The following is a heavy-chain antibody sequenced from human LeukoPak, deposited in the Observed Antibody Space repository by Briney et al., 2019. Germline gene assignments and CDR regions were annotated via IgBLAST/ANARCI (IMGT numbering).Heavy chain of an antibody. Sequence: GGSLRLSCAASGFTFSSYSMNWVRQAPGKGLEWVSSMSSSSTYIYYAASVKGRFTISRDNAKNSLYLQMNSLGVEDTAMYYCARQGWELDFGYWGQGTLVTVSS. V-gene: IGHV3-21*01. J-gene: IGHJ4*02. CDR1: GFTFSSYS. CDR3: ARQGWELDFGY. D-gene: IGHD1-26*01. CDR2: MSSSSTYI.